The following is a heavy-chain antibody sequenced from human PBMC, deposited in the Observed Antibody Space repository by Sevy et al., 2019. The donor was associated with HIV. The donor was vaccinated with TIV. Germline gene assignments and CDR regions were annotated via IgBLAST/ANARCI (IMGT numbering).Heavy chain of an antibody. J-gene: IGHJ5*02. CDR2: ISAYNGNT. D-gene: IGHD3-3*01. CDR1: GYTFTSYG. Sequence: ASVKVSCKASGYTFTSYGISWVRQAPGQGLEWMGWISAYNGNTNYAQKLQGRVTMTTDTSTSTAYMELRSLRSDDTAVYYCARERKSTIFGVVTDNWFDPWGQGTLVTVSS. CDR3: ARERKSTIFGVVTDNWFDP. V-gene: IGHV1-18*01.